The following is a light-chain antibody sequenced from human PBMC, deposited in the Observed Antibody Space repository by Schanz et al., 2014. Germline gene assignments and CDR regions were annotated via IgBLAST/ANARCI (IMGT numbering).Light chain of an antibody. Sequence: QSALTQPASVSGSPGQSVTISCTGTSSDVGGYNYVSWYQQHPGKAPKLMIYDVSERPSGVPDRFSGSKSGNTASLTVSGLQAEDEADYYCSSYAGSRVFGGGTKLTVL. J-gene: IGLJ3*02. CDR2: DVS. CDR1: SSDVGGYNY. V-gene: IGLV2-8*01. CDR3: SSYAGSRV.